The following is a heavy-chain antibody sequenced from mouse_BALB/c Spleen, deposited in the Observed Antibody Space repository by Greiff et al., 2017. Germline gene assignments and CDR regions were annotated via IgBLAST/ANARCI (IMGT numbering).Heavy chain of an antibody. CDR2: IWSGGST. CDR1: GFSLTSYG. D-gene: IGHD1-1*01. J-gene: IGHJ4*01. CDR3: ARTDYGSRYYYAMDY. V-gene: IGHV2-2*02. Sequence: VQLQQSGPGLVQPSQRLSITCTVSGFSLTSYGVHWVRQSPGKGLEWLGVIWSGGSTDYNAAFISRLSISKDNSKSQVFFKMNSLQANDTAIYYCARTDYGSRYYYAMDYWGQGTSVTVSS.